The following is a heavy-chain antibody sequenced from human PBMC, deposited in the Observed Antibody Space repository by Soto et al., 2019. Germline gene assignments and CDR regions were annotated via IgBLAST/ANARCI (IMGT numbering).Heavy chain of an antibody. J-gene: IGHJ4*02. D-gene: IGHD6-19*01. CDR1: GGSISSGDYY. CDR2: IYYSGST. CDR3: ARAPVAGTAEPY. V-gene: IGHV4-30-4*01. Sequence: QVQPQESGPGLVKPSQTLSLTCTVSGGSISSGDYYWSWIRQPPGKGLEWIGYIYYSGSTYYNPSLKSRVTISVDTSKNQFSLKLSSVTAADTAAYYCARAPVAGTAEPYWGQGTLLTVSS.